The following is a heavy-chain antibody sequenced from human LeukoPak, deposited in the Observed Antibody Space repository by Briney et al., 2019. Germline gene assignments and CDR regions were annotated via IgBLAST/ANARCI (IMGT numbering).Heavy chain of an antibody. CDR2: IYTSGST. D-gene: IGHD2-2*01. Sequence: SETLSLTCTVSGGSISSGSYYWSWIRQPAGKGLEWIGRIYTSGSTNYNPSLKSRVTISVDTSKNQFSLKLSSVTAADTAVYYCARLPSDIVVVPAASDFDYWGQGTLVTVSS. CDR1: GGSISSGSYY. J-gene: IGHJ4*02. V-gene: IGHV4-61*02. CDR3: ARLPSDIVVVPAASDFDY.